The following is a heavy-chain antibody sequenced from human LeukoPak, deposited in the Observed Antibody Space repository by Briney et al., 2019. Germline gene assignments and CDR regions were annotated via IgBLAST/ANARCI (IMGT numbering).Heavy chain of an antibody. J-gene: IGHJ4*02. CDR2: ISGSGGST. Sequence: GGSLRLSCAASGFTFSSYAMSWVRQAPGKGLEWVSAISGSGGSTYYADSVKGRFTISRDNSKSTLYLQMNSLRAEHTAVYYCAKPLSYITDFDYWGQGTLVTVSS. D-gene: IGHD3-10*01. V-gene: IGHV3-23*01. CDR3: AKPLSYITDFDY. CDR1: GFTFSSYA.